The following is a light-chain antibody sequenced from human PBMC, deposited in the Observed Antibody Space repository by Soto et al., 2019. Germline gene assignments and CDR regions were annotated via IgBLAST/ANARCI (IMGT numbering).Light chain of an antibody. J-gene: IGLJ1*01. CDR2: EVS. CDR3: KSYTSRKTLYV. CDR1: SSDVGGYNY. Sequence: QSALTQPASVSGSPGQSITMSCTGTSSDVGGYNYVSWYQHHPGKAPKLVIYEVSNRPSGVSSRFSGSKSGNTASLTISGLQAEDEADYYCKSYTSRKTLYVLGSGTKLTVL. V-gene: IGLV2-14*01.